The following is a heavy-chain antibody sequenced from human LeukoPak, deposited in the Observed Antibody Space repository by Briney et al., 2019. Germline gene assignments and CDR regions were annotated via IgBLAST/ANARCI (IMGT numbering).Heavy chain of an antibody. J-gene: IGHJ2*01. V-gene: IGHV4-61*05. CDR1: GGSISSSSYY. Sequence: SETLSLTCTVSGGSISSSSYYWGWIRQPPGKGLEWIGYIYYSGSTNYNPSLKSRVTISVDTSKNQFSLKLSSVTAADTAVYYCARSRSSPRYFDLWGRGTLVTVSS. CDR2: IYYSGST. CDR3: ARSRSSPRYFDL. D-gene: IGHD2-2*01.